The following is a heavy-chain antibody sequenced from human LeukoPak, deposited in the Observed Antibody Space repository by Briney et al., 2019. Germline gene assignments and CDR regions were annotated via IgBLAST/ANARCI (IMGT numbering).Heavy chain of an antibody. D-gene: IGHD4-23*01. CDR2: ISSSGSTI. CDR1: GFTFSSYE. J-gene: IGHJ4*02. Sequence: GGSLRLSCAAPGFTFSSYEMNWVRQAPGKGLEWVSYISSSGSTIYYADSVKGRFTISRDNAKNSLYLQMNSLRAEDTAVYYCARGTMVVTHDYWGQGTLVTVSS. V-gene: IGHV3-48*03. CDR3: ARGTMVVTHDY.